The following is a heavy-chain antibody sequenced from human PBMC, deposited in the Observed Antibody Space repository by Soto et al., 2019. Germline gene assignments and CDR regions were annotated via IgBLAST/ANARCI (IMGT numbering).Heavy chain of an antibody. CDR1: GFTFSSYA. CDR2: ISGSGGST. D-gene: IGHD2-2*01. CDR3: AKPYCSSTSCPKGWAFDI. V-gene: IGHV3-23*01. Sequence: EVQLLESGGGLVQPGGSLRLSCAASGFTFSSYAMSWVRQAPGKGLEWVSAISGSGGSTYYADSVKGRFTISRANSKNTLYLQMNSLRAEDTAVYYCAKPYCSSTSCPKGWAFDIWGQGTMVTVSS. J-gene: IGHJ3*02.